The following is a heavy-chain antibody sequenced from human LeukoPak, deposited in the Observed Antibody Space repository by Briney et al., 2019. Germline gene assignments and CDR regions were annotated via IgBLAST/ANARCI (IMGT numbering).Heavy chain of an antibody. V-gene: IGHV3-30-3*01. Sequence: PGGSLRLSCAASGFTFSSYAMHWVRQAPGKGLEWVAVISYDGSNKYYADSVKGRFTISRDNSKNTLCLQMNSLRAEDTAVYYCASSYYLYYFDYWGQGTLVTVSS. CDR2: ISYDGSNK. CDR1: GFTFSSYA. CDR3: ASSYYLYYFDY. J-gene: IGHJ4*02. D-gene: IGHD3-22*01.